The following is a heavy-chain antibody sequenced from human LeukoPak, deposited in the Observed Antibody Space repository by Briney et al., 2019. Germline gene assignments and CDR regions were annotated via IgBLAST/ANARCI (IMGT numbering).Heavy chain of an antibody. V-gene: IGHV3-21*01. CDR2: ISSSSYI. CDR3: ARGTVVPAAMVDY. D-gene: IGHD2-2*01. CDR1: GFTFSSYS. J-gene: IGHJ4*02. Sequence: GGSLRLSCAASGFTFSSYSMNWVRQAPGKGLEWVSSISSSSYIYYADSVKGRFTISRDNAKNSLYLQMNSLTAADTAVYYCARGTVVPAAMVDYWGQGTLVTVSS.